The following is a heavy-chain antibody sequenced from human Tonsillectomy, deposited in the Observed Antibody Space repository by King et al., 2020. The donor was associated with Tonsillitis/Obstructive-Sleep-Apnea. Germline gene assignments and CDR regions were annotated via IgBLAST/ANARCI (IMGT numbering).Heavy chain of an antibody. CDR3: ARDREAYDFWSGYYYYYMDV. CDR2: ISSSSSYT. Sequence: VQLVESGGGLVKPGGSLRLSCAASGFTFSDYYMSWIRQAPGKGLEWVSYISSSSSYTNYADSVKGRFTISRDNAKNSLYLQMNSRRAEDTAVYYCARDREAYDFWSGYYYYYMDVWGKGTTVTVSS. J-gene: IGHJ6*03. CDR1: GFTFSDYY. D-gene: IGHD3-3*01. V-gene: IGHV3-11*05.